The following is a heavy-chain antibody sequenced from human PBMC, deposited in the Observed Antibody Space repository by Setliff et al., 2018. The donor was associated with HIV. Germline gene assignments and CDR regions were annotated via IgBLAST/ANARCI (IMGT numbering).Heavy chain of an antibody. J-gene: IGHJ4*02. CDR2: INAYNGNA. CDR1: GYTFTSYG. Sequence: SVKVSCKASGYTFTSYGISWVRQAPGQGLEWMGWINAYNGNANYVQDLQGRVTMTTDRSTSTAYMELRSLRSDDTAVYYCARVSRGIFDSWPPCYWGQGTLVTVSS. V-gene: IGHV1-18*01. CDR3: ARVSRGIFDSWPPCY. D-gene: IGHD3-9*01.